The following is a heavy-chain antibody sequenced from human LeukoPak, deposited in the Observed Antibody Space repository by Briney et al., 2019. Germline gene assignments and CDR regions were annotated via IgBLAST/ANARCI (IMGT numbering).Heavy chain of an antibody. V-gene: IGHV1-69*01. Sequence: SVKVSCKASGGTFSSYAISWVRQAPGQGLEWMGVIIPIFGTANYAQKFQGRVTITADESTSTAYMELSSLRSEDTAVYYCARDPPTTVVTPGDYWGQGTLVTVSS. D-gene: IGHD4-23*01. J-gene: IGHJ4*02. CDR2: IIPIFGTA. CDR1: GGTFSSYA. CDR3: ARDPPTTVVTPGDY.